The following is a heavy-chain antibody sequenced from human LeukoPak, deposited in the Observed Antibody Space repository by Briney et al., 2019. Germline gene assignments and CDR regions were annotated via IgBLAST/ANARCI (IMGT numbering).Heavy chain of an antibody. CDR2: ISSSSSYI. V-gene: IGHV3-21*01. CDR1: GFTFSSYS. CDR3: ARETVLGFGSGSPIDY. D-gene: IGHD3-10*01. J-gene: IGHJ4*02. Sequence: PGGSLRLSCAASGFTFSSYSMNWVRQAPGKGLEWVSSISSSSSYIYYADSVKGRFTISRDNAKNSLYLQMNSLRAEDTAVYYCARETVLGFGSGSPIDYWGQGTLVTVSS.